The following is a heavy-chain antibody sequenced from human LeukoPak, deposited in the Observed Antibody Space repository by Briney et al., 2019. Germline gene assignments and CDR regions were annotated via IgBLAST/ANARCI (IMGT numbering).Heavy chain of an antibody. CDR1: GYSFTTYH. CDR2: MNPNSGNT. V-gene: IGHV1-8*02. Sequence: ASVKVSCKTSGYSFTTYHINWVRQASGQGLEWMGWMNPNSGNTGYAQKFQGRVTMTKNTSITTAYMELSSLRSEDTAVYYCARALSWTTDSYYYMDVWGKGTTVTVSS. D-gene: IGHD3/OR15-3a*01. J-gene: IGHJ6*03. CDR3: ARALSWTTDSYYYMDV.